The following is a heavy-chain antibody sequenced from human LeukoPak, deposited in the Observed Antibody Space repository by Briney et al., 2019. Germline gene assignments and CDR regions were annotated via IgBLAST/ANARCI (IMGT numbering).Heavy chain of an antibody. Sequence: ASVKVSCKASGYTFTGYYMHWVRQAPGQGLEWMGRINPNSGGTNYAQKLQGRVTMTRDTSISPAYMELSRLRSDDPAVYYCASLSSGWPGGVDYWGQGTLVTVSS. J-gene: IGHJ4*02. CDR1: GYTFTGYY. V-gene: IGHV1-2*06. CDR2: INPNSGGT. D-gene: IGHD6-19*01. CDR3: ASLSSGWPGGVDY.